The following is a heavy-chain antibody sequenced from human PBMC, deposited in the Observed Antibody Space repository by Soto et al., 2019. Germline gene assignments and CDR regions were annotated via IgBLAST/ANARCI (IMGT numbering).Heavy chain of an antibody. CDR1: GGSISSSY. J-gene: IGHJ4*02. Sequence: QVQPQESGPGLVKPSETLSLTCTVSGGSISSSYWSWIRQPPGKGLDWIGYIYYSGSTKYNTSLKSRVTISVDTSKNQFSLKLTSVTAADTAVYYCASIRYCSGGSCYSDFFFDYWGQGTLVTVSS. CDR2: IYYSGST. V-gene: IGHV4-59*01. CDR3: ASIRYCSGGSCYSDFFFDY. D-gene: IGHD2-15*01.